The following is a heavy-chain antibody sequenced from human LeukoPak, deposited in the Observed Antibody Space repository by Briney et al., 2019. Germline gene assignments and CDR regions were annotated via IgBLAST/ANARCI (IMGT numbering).Heavy chain of an antibody. V-gene: IGHV3-30*02. D-gene: IGHD3-10*01. Sequence: GGSLRLSCAASGFTFSSYGMHWVRQAPGEGLEWVAFIRYDGSNKYYADSVKGRFTISRDNSKNTLCLQMNSLRAEDTAVYYCARTLWFGELLAGDAFDIWGQGTMVTVSS. J-gene: IGHJ3*02. CDR1: GFTFSSYG. CDR3: ARTLWFGELLAGDAFDI. CDR2: IRYDGSNK.